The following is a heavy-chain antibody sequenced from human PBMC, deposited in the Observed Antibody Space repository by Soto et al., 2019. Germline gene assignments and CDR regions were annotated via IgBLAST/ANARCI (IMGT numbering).Heavy chain of an antibody. Sequence: EVQLLESGGGLVQPGGSLRLSCAASGFTFSSYAMSWVRQAPGKGLEWVSAISGSGGSTYYADSVKGRFTISRDKSKKTLYLQMNSLRAENTAVYYCAKDIYDSSGYYPGGADYWGQGTLVTVSS. J-gene: IGHJ4*02. V-gene: IGHV3-23*01. D-gene: IGHD3-22*01. CDR3: AKDIYDSSGYYPGGADY. CDR2: ISGSGGST. CDR1: GFTFSSYA.